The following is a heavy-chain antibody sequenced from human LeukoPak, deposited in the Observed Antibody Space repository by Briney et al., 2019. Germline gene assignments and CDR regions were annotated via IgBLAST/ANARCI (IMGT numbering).Heavy chain of an antibody. CDR2: IYIDGTT. Sequence: GGSLRLSCVASGFTVSGNFMSWVRQLPGKGLEWVSVIYIDGTTHYADSVKGRFISSRDNSKNTLFLQMNSLRAEDTAVYYCARDREFYGGNSEGLDVWGQGTTITVSS. CDR1: GFTVSGNF. D-gene: IGHD4-23*01. CDR3: ARDREFYGGNSEGLDV. V-gene: IGHV3-53*01. J-gene: IGHJ6*02.